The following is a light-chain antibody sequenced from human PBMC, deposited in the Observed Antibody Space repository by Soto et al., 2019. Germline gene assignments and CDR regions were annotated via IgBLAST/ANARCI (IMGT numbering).Light chain of an antibody. CDR1: SSDVGSYNL. Sequence: QSVLTKPASVSGSPGQSITISCTGTSSDVGSYNLVSWYQQHPGKAPKLMIYEVSKRPSGVSNRFSGSKSGNTASLTISGLQAEDEADYYCCSYAGSRVFGGGTKVTVL. J-gene: IGLJ2*01. CDR2: EVS. V-gene: IGLV2-23*02. CDR3: CSYAGSRV.